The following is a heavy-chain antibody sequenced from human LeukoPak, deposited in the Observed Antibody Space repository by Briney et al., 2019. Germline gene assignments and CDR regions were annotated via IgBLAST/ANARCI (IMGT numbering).Heavy chain of an antibody. Sequence: PGGSLRLSCAASGFTFSSYSMNWVRQAPGKGLEWVSSISSSSSHIYYADSVKGRFTISRDNAKNSLYLQMNSLRAEDTAVYYCARDRLYYYGSGGMDVWGQGTTGTGSS. CDR2: ISSSSSHI. CDR3: ARDRLYYYGSGGMDV. CDR1: GFTFSSYS. D-gene: IGHD3-10*01. V-gene: IGHV3-21*01. J-gene: IGHJ6*02.